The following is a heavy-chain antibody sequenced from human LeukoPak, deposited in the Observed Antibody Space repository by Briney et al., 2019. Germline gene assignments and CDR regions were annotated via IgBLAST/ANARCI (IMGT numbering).Heavy chain of an antibody. V-gene: IGHV3-11*04. CDR3: ATSQSSVAGVVGD. Sequence: GGSLRLSCAVSGFTFSDYFMTWIRQAPGKGLEWVSYISGSGSNKYYADSVKGRFTISRDNAKNSLYLQMNSLRVEDTAVYYCATSQSSVAGVVGDWGQGTLVTVSS. CDR1: GFTFSDYF. D-gene: IGHD6-19*01. CDR2: ISGSGSNK. J-gene: IGHJ4*02.